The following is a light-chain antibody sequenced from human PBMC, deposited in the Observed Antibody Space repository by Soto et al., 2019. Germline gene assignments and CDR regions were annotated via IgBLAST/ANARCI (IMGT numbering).Light chain of an antibody. J-gene: IGKJ5*01. CDR3: QQYDNLPLI. CDR1: QSISSY. V-gene: IGKV1-39*01. Sequence: IQMIQNPSQLAASGRGVDTVGCRASQSISSYLNWYQQKPGKAPKLLIYAASSLQSGVPSRFSGSGSGTDFTLTIRTLQPEDFATYYCQQYDNLPLIFGQGTRLEIK. CDR2: AAS.